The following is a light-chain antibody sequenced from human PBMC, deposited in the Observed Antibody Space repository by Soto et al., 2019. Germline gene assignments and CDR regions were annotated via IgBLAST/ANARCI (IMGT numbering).Light chain of an antibody. V-gene: IGLV2-14*01. J-gene: IGLJ3*02. CDR1: SRHVGTYDY. Sequence: QSVLTQPASVSGSPGQSITLSCTGTSRHVGTYDYVSWYQQHPGKAPKLIIFEVNNRPSGVSYRFSGSKSGNTASLTISGLQAEDEADYYCSSYTIDNTVVFGGGTKLTVL. CDR3: SSYTIDNTVV. CDR2: EVN.